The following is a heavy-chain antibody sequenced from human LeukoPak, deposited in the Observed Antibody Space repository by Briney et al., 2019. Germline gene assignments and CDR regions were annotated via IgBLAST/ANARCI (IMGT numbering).Heavy chain of an antibody. D-gene: IGHD1-1*01. V-gene: IGHV3-30*18. CDR2: ISYDGRNK. CDR3: AKAPPYKKYFDY. J-gene: IGHJ4*02. Sequence: GRSLRLSCAASGFTFNNYGMHWVRQAPGKGLEWVAVISYDGRNKHYPDSVKGRFTISRDNSKNTLYLQMNSLRAEDTAVYYCAKAPPYKKYFDYWGQGTLVTVSS. CDR1: GFTFNNYG.